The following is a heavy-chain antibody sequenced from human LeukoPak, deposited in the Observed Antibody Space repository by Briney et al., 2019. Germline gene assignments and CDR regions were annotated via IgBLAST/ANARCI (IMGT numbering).Heavy chain of an antibody. J-gene: IGHJ4*02. CDR2: ISSSGSTI. CDR1: GFTFSDYY. D-gene: IGHD1-26*01. CDR3: ARDRGVGAREYYFDY. V-gene: IGHV3-11*04. Sequence: PGGSLRLSCAASGFTFSDYYMTWIRQAPGKGLEWVSYISSSGSTIYYADSVKGRFTISRDNAKNSLYLQMNSLRAEDTAVYYCARDRGVGAREYYFDYWGQGTLVTVSS.